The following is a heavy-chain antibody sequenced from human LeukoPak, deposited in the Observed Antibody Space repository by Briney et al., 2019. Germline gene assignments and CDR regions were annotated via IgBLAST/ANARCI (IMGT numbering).Heavy chain of an antibody. CDR2: MNPIRGNT. V-gene: IGHV1-8*01. D-gene: IGHD3-22*01. Sequence: ASVKVSCTASGYTFTSYDINWVRQATGQGLEWMGWMNPIRGNTGYAQKFQGRVTMTRNTSISTAYMELSSLRSEDTAVYYCARGVRGYYDSSGYYFNDAFDIWGQGTMVTVSS. CDR1: GYTFTSYD. J-gene: IGHJ3*02. CDR3: ARGVRGYYDSSGYYFNDAFDI.